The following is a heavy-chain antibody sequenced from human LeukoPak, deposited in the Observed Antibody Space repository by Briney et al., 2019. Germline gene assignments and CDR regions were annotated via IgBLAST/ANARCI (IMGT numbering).Heavy chain of an antibody. V-gene: IGHV3-9*01. D-gene: IGHD5-12*01. CDR1: GFNFDDYA. J-gene: IGHJ4*02. Sequence: QAGGSLRLSCAASGFNFDDYAIHWVRQAPGKGLEWVSGISWNSGSIAYADSVKGRFTISRDNAKNSLYLQMNSLRVEDTAFYYCAKDFVATNTYYFDYWGQGTLVIVSS. CDR2: ISWNSGSI. CDR3: AKDFVATNTYYFDY.